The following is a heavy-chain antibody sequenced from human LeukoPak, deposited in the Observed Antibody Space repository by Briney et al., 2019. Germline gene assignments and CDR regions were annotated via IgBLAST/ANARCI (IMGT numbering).Heavy chain of an antibody. D-gene: IGHD5-18*01. V-gene: IGHV4-39*07. CDR2: INHSGST. Sequence: PSQTLSLTCTVSGASISSTSYCWGWIRQPAGKGLEWIGEINHSGSTNYNPSLKSRVTISVDTSKNQFSLKLSSVTAADTAVYYCARGSYGYLFIYYNYYMDVWGKGTTVTVSS. CDR1: GASISSTSYC. J-gene: IGHJ6*03. CDR3: ARGSYGYLFIYYNYYMDV.